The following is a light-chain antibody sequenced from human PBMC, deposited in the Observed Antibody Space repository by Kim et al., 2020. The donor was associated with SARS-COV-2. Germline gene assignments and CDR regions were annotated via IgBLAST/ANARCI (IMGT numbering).Light chain of an antibody. CDR1: QDIANS. J-gene: IGKJ1*01. Sequence: ASVGDRVTITCRARQDIANSLAWYQQKPGTVPKHLIYAASTLQSGVPSRFSGSGSGTEFTLTIGSLQTEDVATYYCQKYNTAPWTFGPGTKVDIK. CDR3: QKYNTAPWT. V-gene: IGKV1-27*01. CDR2: AAS.